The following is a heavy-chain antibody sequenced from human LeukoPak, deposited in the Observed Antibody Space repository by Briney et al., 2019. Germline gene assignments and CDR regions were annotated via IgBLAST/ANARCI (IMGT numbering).Heavy chain of an antibody. Sequence: GGSLRLSCVASGFTFSDYAMNWVRQAPGKGLEWVSTFKTNYNQVYYAESVRGRFTISADNSKNTAYLQMNSLRVEDTALYYCARSVPDYTRFDFWGQGALVTVSS. J-gene: IGHJ4*02. CDR3: ARSVPDYTRFDF. CDR1: GFTFSDYA. D-gene: IGHD4-11*01. V-gene: IGHV3-23*05. CDR2: FKTNYNQV.